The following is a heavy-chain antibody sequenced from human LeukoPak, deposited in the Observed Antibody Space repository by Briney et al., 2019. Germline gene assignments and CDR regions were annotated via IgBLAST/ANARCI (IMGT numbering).Heavy chain of an antibody. CDR2: LSYDGSLK. CDR3: ARVSLERQLWLPFDY. CDR1: GFTFSNYG. D-gene: IGHD5-18*01. Sequence: PGGSLRLSCAGSGFTFSNYGIHWVRQAPGKGLEWVTALSYDGSLKYYADSVRGRFTISRDNSKNTLYLQMNSLRTDDTAVYYCARVSLERQLWLPFDYWGQGTLVTVSS. V-gene: IGHV3-30*03. J-gene: IGHJ4*02.